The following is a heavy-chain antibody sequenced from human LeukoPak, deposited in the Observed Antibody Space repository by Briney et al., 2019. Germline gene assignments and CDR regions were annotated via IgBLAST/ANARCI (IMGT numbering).Heavy chain of an antibody. CDR3: ARETMVRGVPYY. Sequence: PGGSLRLSCAASGFTVSSKYMSWVRQAPGKGLEWVSVIYSGGSTYYADSVKGRFTISRDNSKNTLYLQMNSLRAEDTAVYYCARETMVRGVPYYWGQGTLVTVSS. CDR2: IYSGGST. D-gene: IGHD3-10*01. J-gene: IGHJ4*02. CDR1: GFTVSSKY. V-gene: IGHV3-66*02.